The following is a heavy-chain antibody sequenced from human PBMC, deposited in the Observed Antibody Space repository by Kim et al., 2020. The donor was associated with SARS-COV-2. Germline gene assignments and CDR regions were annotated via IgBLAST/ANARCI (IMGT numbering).Heavy chain of an antibody. D-gene: IGHD6-19*01. CDR3: ARVDSSGWYCLDD. CDR2: IYSGDST. Sequence: GGSLRLSCAASGFTVSSNYMSWVRQAPGKGLEWVSSIYSGDSTYYGDSVKGRFTISRDNSKNTLYLQMNSLRAEDTAVYYCARVDSSGWYCLDDWGQGTLVTVSS. J-gene: IGHJ4*02. V-gene: IGHV3-53*01. CDR1: GFTVSSNY.